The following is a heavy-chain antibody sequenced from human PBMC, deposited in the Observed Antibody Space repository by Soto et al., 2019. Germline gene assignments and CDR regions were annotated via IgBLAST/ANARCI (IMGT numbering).Heavy chain of an antibody. J-gene: IGHJ2*01. CDR2: INPSGGST. CDR3: ARVTTDWYFDL. Sequence: QVQLVQSGAEVKKPGASVKVSCKASGYTFTSYYMHCVRQAPGQGLEWMGIINPSGGSTSYAQKFQGRVTMTRDTSTSTVYMELSSLRSEDTAVYYCARVTTDWYFDLWGRGPLVTVSS. CDR1: GYTFTSYY. V-gene: IGHV1-46*01.